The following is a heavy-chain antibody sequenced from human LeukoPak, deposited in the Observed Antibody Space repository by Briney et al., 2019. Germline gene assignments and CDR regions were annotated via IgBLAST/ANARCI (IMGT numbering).Heavy chain of an antibody. CDR2: NDYSGST. J-gene: IGHJ3*02. CDR3: ARDHKWVVTAIPPAFDI. V-gene: IGHV4-39*07. CDR1: GGSISSSNYY. Sequence: PSETLSLTCTVSGGSISSSNYYWGWIRQPPGQGLEWIGNNDYSGSTYYNPSLKTRVTISIDTSKDQFSLKLSSVTAADTAVYYCARDHKWVVTAIPPAFDIWGQGTMVTVSS. D-gene: IGHD2-21*02.